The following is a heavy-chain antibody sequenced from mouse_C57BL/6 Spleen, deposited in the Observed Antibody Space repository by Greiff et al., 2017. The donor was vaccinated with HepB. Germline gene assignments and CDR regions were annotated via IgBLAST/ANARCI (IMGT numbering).Heavy chain of an antibody. Sequence: VQVVESGAELVRPGTSVKMSCKASGYTFTNYWIGWAKQRPGHGLEWIGDIYPGGGYTNYNEKFKGKATLTADKSSSTAYMQFSSLTSEDSAIYYCARVAYYSNLYFDYWGQGTTLTVSS. D-gene: IGHD2-5*01. CDR2: IYPGGGYT. J-gene: IGHJ2*01. V-gene: IGHV1-63*01. CDR3: ARVAYYSNLYFDY. CDR1: GYTFTNYW.